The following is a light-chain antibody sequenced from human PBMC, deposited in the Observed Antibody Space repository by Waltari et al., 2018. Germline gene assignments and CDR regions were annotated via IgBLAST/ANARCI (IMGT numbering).Light chain of an antibody. Sequence: EIVMTQSPATLSVSPGERATLSCRASPSVSSNLAWYQQKPGQAPRLLIYGASTRATGIPARFSGSGSGTEFTLTISSLQSEDFAVYYCQQYNNWPLFTFGPGTKVDIK. CDR2: GAS. V-gene: IGKV3-15*01. CDR1: PSVSSN. CDR3: QQYNNWPLFT. J-gene: IGKJ3*01.